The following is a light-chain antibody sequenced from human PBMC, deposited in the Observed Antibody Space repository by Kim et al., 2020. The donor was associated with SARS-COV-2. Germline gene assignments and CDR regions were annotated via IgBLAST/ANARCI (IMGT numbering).Light chain of an antibody. Sequence: EIVLTQSPATLSLSPGERATLSCRASQSVSSYLAWYQQKPGQAPRLLIYDASNRATGIPARFSGSGSGTDFTLTISSLEPEDFAVYYCQQRSTFTFGGGTKVEI. J-gene: IGKJ4*01. V-gene: IGKV3-11*01. CDR1: QSVSSY. CDR3: QQRSTFT. CDR2: DAS.